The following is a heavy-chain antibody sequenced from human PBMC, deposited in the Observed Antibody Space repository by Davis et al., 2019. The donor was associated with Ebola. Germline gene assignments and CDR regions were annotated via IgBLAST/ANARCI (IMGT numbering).Heavy chain of an antibody. D-gene: IGHD2-21*01. CDR3: AKEGGGDLGADY. CDR2: IWSAGSNK. V-gene: IGHV3-30*02. CDR1: GFTFSSYG. J-gene: IGHJ4*02. Sequence: PGGSLRLSCAASGFTFSSYGMHWVRQAPGQGLEWVALIWSAGSNKYYADSVKGRFTISRDNSKNTLYLQMNSLRAEDTAVYYCAKEGGGDLGADYWCQGTLVTVSS.